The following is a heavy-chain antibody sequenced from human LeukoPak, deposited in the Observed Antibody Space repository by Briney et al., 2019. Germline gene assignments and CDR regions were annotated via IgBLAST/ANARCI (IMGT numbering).Heavy chain of an antibody. CDR1: GFTFSSYG. CDR3: ARDVSLFDY. J-gene: IGHJ4*02. CDR2: IWYDGSNK. Sequence: GRSLRLSCAASGFTFSSYGMHWVRQAPGKGLEWVAVIWYDGSNKYYAGSVKGRFTISRDNSKNTLYLQMNSLRAEDTAVYYCARDVSLFDYWGQGTLVTVSS. V-gene: IGHV3-33*01. D-gene: IGHD3-3*02.